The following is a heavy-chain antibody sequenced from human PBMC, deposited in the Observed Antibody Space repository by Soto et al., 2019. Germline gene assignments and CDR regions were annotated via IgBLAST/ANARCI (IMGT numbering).Heavy chain of an antibody. Sequence: QVQLVESGGGVVQPGRSLRLSCAASGFTFSSYGMHWVRQAPGKGLEWVAVISYDGSNKYYADSVKGRFTISRDNSKNSLDLKLNSVCAEDKAAYYCAKDHQFGGGHEYYFDYCGRGSMV. D-gene: IGHD3-16*01. CDR2: ISYDGSNK. J-gene: IGHJ4*02. V-gene: IGHV3-30*18. CDR3: AKDHQFGGGHEYYFDY. CDR1: GFTFSSYG.